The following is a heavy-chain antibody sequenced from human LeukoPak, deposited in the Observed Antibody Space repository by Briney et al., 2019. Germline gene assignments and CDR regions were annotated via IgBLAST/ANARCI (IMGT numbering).Heavy chain of an antibody. CDR3: ARLRTVDVYGMDV. Sequence: PGGSLRLSCAASGFTSATYWMGWVRHALGKGLEWVANIKQDESEKYYGESVRGRFTISRDNADNSVFLQMNSLRVEDTAVYYCARLRTVDVYGMDVWGQGTTVTVSS. CDR2: IKQDESEK. D-gene: IGHD4-4*01. J-gene: IGHJ6*02. CDR1: GFTSATYW. V-gene: IGHV3-7*01.